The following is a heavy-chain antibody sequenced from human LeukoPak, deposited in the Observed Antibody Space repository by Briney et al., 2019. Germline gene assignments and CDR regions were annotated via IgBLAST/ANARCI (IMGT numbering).Heavy chain of an antibody. D-gene: IGHD6-6*01. Sequence: GGSLRLSCAASGFRFSSYGMHWVRKAPGKGLEWVAFIQYDGSNKYYADSVRGRFTISRDNAKNSLYLQMNSLRAEDTAVYYCARVFGIAARSRKLPHRGFDYWGQGTLVTVSS. V-gene: IGHV3-30*02. CDR3: ARVFGIAARSRKLPHRGFDY. J-gene: IGHJ4*02. CDR1: GFRFSSYG. CDR2: IQYDGSNK.